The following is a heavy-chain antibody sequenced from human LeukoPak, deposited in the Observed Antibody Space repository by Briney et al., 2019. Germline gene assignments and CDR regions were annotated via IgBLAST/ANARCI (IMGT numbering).Heavy chain of an antibody. V-gene: IGHV1-46*01. Sequence: ASVKVSFKAPGYTFTSYYMHWVRQAPGQGLEWMGIINPSGGSTSYAQKFQGRVTMTRDTSTSTVYMELSSLRSEDTAVYYCARPWYDSSGYYPVEYFQHWGQGTLVTVSS. CDR2: INPSGGST. CDR3: ARPWYDSSGYYPVEYFQH. J-gene: IGHJ1*01. D-gene: IGHD3-22*01. CDR1: GYTFTSYY.